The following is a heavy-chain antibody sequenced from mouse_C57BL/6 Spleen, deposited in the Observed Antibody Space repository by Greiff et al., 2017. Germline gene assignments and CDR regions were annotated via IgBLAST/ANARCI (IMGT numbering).Heavy chain of an antibody. Sequence: QVQLKQPGTELVKPGASVKLSCKASGYTFTSYWMHWVKQRPGQGLEWIGNINPSNGGTNYNEKFKSKATLTVDKSSSTAYMQLSSLTSEDSAVYYCARSAQALYYAMDYWGQGTSVTVSS. V-gene: IGHV1-53*01. D-gene: IGHD3-2*02. CDR3: ARSAQALYYAMDY. CDR2: INPSNGGT. CDR1: GYTFTSYW. J-gene: IGHJ4*01.